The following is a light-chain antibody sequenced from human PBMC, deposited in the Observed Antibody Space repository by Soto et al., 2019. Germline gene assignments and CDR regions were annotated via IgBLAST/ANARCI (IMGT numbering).Light chain of an antibody. CDR1: QSVSNNY. V-gene: IGKV3D-20*02. CDR2: GAS. Sequence: IVLTQSPVPLSLSPGERATLSCRASQSVSNNYLAWYQQKPGQAPRNLIYGASNRAAGIPARFSGSGSGTDFTLTISSLEPEDLAVYYCQQRGTFGPGTKVDI. CDR3: QQRGT. J-gene: IGKJ3*01.